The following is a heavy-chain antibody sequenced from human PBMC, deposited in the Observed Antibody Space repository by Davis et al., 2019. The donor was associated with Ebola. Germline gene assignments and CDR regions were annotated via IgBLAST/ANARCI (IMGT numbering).Heavy chain of an antibody. CDR1: GFTFSSYW. J-gene: IGHJ6*02. CDR2: IKQDGSEK. V-gene: IGHV3-7*03. CDR3: ATDTAMVYYYGMDV. D-gene: IGHD5-18*01. Sequence: GESLKISCAASGFTFSSYWMSWARQAPGKGLEWVANIKQDGSEKYYVDSVKGRFTISRDNAKNSLYLQMNSLRAEDTAVYYCATDTAMVYYYGMDVWGQGTTVTVSS.